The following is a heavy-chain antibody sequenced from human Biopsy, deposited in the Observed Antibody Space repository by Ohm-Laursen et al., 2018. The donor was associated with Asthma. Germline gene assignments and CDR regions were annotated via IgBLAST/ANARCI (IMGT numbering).Heavy chain of an antibody. J-gene: IGHJ6*02. CDR3: ARAVDYSHYYGIDV. Sequence: ASVKVSCKTSGYTFNSAGITWVRQAPGQGLEWMRWISVYNGNTKVAQKLQDRVTMITDTSTSTAYMELRSLRSDDMAVYFCARAVDYSHYYGIDVWGQGTTVTVS. V-gene: IGHV1-18*03. CDR2: ISVYNGNT. D-gene: IGHD3-10*01. CDR1: GYTFNSAG.